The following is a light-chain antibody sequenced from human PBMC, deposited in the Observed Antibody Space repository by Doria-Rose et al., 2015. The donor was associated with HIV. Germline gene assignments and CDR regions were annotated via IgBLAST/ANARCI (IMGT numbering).Light chain of an antibody. CDR3: HQYGTSWT. CDR1: QSFSSTY. CDR2: DGS. J-gene: IGKJ1*01. Sequence: EIVLTQSPGTLSLSPGERATLSCRASQSFSSTYLAWYPQKPGQAPSLLIYDGSTRATGIPDRFSASGSGTDFTLTINRLEPEDFAPYYCHQYGTSWTFGQGTKVEI. V-gene: IGKV3-20*01.